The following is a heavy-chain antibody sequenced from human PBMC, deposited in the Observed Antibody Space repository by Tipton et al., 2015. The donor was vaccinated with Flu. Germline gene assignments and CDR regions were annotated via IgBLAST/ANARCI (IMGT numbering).Heavy chain of an antibody. CDR1: GFTFGSYG. CDR3: AKDRGSYLRRTAQNGMDV. Sequence: SLRLSCVTSGFTFGSYGMHWVRQAPGKGLEWVAVIWYDGTYIDYVDSVKGRFTVSRDNSKNTLYLQMNSPRAEDTALYYCAKDRGSYLRRTAQNGMDVWGQGTTVTVSS. D-gene: IGHD1-26*01. V-gene: IGHV3-33*03. J-gene: IGHJ6*02. CDR2: IWYDGTYI.